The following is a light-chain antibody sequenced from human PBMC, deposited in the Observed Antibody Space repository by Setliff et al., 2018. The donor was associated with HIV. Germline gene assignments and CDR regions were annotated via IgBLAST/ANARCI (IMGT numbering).Light chain of an antibody. CDR2: DVS. V-gene: IGLV2-14*03. Sequence: QSALTQPASVSGSPGQSITISCIGASSDVGGYDFVSWYQQRQGKAPKLIIFDVSERHSGVSHRFSSSKSGNTASLTISRLQTEDEANYFCAIYRSPATYVFGSGTKVTVL. J-gene: IGLJ1*01. CDR1: SSDVGGYDF. CDR3: AIYRSPATYV.